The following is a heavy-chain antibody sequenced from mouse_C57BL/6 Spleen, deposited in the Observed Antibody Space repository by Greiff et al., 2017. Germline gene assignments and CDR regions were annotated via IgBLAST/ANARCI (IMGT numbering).Heavy chain of an antibody. CDR3: AREITTVEGGY. Sequence: QVQLKQSGAELVKPGASVKISCKASGYAFSSYWMNWVKQRPGKGLEWIGQIYPGDGDTNYNGKFKGKATLTADKSSSTAYMQLSSLTSEDSAVYFCAREITTVEGGYWGQGTTLTVSS. J-gene: IGHJ2*01. CDR2: IYPGDGDT. V-gene: IGHV1-80*01. D-gene: IGHD1-1*01. CDR1: GYAFSSYW.